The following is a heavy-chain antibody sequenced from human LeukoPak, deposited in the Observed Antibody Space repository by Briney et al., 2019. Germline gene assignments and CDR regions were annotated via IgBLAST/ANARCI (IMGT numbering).Heavy chain of an antibody. J-gene: IGHJ4*02. V-gene: IGHV1-69*04. CDR3: ARDFWGLRLVGYFDY. CDR1: GGTFSSYA. D-gene: IGHD5-12*01. Sequence: ASVKVSCKASGGTFSSYAISWVRQAPGQGLEWMGRIIPILGIANYAQKFQGRVTITADKSTSTAYMELSSLRSEDTAVYYCARDFWGLRLVGYFDYWGQGTLVTVSS. CDR2: IIPILGIA.